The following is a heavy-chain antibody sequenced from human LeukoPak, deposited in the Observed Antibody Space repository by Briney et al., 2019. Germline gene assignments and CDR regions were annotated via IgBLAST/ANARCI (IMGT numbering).Heavy chain of an antibody. Sequence: PGGPVRLSCTASGFLCRRCHMLCPPQAPGRGLECVSSFCCNGCSIYYANSVKGRFASSRDNSKNTLYLQMGSLRAEDMAVYYCARAGDTMVRGADYYYGMDVWGQGTTVTVSS. V-gene: IGHV3-64*01. D-gene: IGHD3-10*01. CDR2: FCCNGCSI. CDR3: ARAGDTMVRGADYYYGMDV. J-gene: IGHJ6*02. CDR1: GFLCRRCH.